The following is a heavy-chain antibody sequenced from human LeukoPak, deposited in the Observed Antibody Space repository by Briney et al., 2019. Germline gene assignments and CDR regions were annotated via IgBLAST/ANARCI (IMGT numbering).Heavy chain of an antibody. D-gene: IGHD3-10*01. J-gene: IGHJ4*02. CDR1: GGSISSYY. Sequence: PSETLSLTCTVSGGSISSYYWSWIRQPPGKGLEWIGYIYYSGSTNYNPSLKSRVIISVDTSKNQSSLKLSSVTAADTAVYYCARDDTGVIRGIRFHYWGQGTLVTVSS. CDR3: ARDDTGVIRGIRFHY. CDR2: IYYSGST. V-gene: IGHV4-59*01.